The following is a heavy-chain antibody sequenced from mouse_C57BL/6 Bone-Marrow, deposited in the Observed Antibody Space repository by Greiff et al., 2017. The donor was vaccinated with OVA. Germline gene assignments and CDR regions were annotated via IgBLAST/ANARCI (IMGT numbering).Heavy chain of an antibody. CDR1: GFTFSDFY. J-gene: IGHJ4*01. D-gene: IGHD2-1*01. CDR3: ARDIYDGNYDYARDY. Sequence: EVKLVESGGGLVQSGRSLRLSCATSGFTFSDFYMEWVRQAPGTGLEWIAASRNKANDYTTEYSASVKGRFIVSRDTYRRILYRQMNALRAEDTAMYYCARDIYDGNYDYARDYWGQGTSVTVSS. CDR2: SRNKANDYTT. V-gene: IGHV7-1*01.